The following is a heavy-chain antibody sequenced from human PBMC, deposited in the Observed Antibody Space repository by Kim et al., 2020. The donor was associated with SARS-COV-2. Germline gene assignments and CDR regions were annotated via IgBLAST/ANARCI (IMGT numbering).Heavy chain of an antibody. CDR2: IYHSGST. CDR1: GGSISSSNW. D-gene: IGHD2-2*01. Sequence: SETLSLTCAVSGGSISSSNWWSWVRQPPGKGLEWIGEIYHSGSTNYNPSLQSRVTISVDKSKNQFSLKLSSVTAADTAVYYCAREPDIVVVPAAGDGVYYGMDVWGQGTTVTVSS. CDR3: AREPDIVVVPAAGDGVYYGMDV. J-gene: IGHJ6*02. V-gene: IGHV4-4*02.